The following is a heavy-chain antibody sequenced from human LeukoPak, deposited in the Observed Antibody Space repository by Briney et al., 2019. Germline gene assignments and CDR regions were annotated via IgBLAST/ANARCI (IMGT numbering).Heavy chain of an antibody. CDR2: IYYNGRT. J-gene: IGHJ4*02. CDR1: GGSISSYF. Sequence: PSETLSLTCTVSGGSISSYFWTWIRQPPGKGLEWIGYIYYNGRTNFNPSLESRVTMPVDTSKNQFSLKLMSVTAADTAVYYCARDLAGGAVPVGYFDYWGQGVLVTVSS. V-gene: IGHV4-59*01. CDR3: ARDLAGGAVPVGYFDY. D-gene: IGHD6-19*01.